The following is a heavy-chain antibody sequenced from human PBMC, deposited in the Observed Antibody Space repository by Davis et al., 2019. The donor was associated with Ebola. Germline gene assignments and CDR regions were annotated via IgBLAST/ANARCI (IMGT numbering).Heavy chain of an antibody. CDR2: IYYSGST. D-gene: IGHD3-3*01. Sequence: PSETLSLTCTVSGDSVSSVNYYWSWIRQPPGKGLEWIGDIYYSGSTNYNPSLKSRVIISVDTSKNQFSLKLRSVTAADTAVYYCGRDRVTIFGVVRPYYMDVWGKGTTVTVSS. V-gene: IGHV4-61*01. J-gene: IGHJ6*03. CDR1: GDSVSSVNYY. CDR3: GRDRVTIFGVVRPYYMDV.